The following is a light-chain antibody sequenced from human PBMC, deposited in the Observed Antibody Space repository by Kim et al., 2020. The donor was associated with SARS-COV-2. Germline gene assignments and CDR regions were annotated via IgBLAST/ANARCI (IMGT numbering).Light chain of an antibody. Sequence: ASVGDTVTITYRASQGISSYVAWYQQKPGTNPKLLMYAASTLQSGVPSRFRGSGSGTDFTLTISSLQPEDSATYYCQQLNTFPLTFGGGTKVDIK. CDR2: AAS. CDR1: QGISSY. V-gene: IGKV1-9*01. J-gene: IGKJ4*01. CDR3: QQLNTFPLT.